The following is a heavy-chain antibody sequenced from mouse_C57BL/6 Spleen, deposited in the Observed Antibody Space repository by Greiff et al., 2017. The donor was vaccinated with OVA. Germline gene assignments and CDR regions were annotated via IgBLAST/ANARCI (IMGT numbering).Heavy chain of an antibody. V-gene: IGHV1-53*01. CDR2: INPSNGGT. J-gene: IGHJ4*01. Sequence: QVQLQQPGPELVKPGASVKLSCKASGYTFTSYWMHWVKQRPGQGLEWIGNINPSNGGTNYNEKFKSKATLTVDKSSSTAYMQLSSLTSEDSAVYYCARWGYGGYAMDYWGQGTSVTVSS. CDR1: GYTFTSYW. CDR3: ARWGYGGYAMDY. D-gene: IGHD1-1*02.